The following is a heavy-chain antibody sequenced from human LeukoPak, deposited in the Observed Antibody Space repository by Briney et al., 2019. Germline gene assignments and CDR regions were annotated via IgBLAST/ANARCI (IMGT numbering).Heavy chain of an antibody. CDR3: ANADYYDSSGYINWFDP. V-gene: IGHV1-24*01. CDR1: GYTLTELS. Sequence: VASVKVSCKVSGYTLTELSMHWVRQAPGKGLEWMGGFDPEDGETIYAQKFQGRVTMTEDTSTDTACMELSSLRSEDTAVYYCANADYYDSSGYINWFDPWGQGTLVTVSS. D-gene: IGHD3-22*01. J-gene: IGHJ5*02. CDR2: FDPEDGET.